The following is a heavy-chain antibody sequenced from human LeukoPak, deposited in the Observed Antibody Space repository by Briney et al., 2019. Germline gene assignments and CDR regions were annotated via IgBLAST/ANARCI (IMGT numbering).Heavy chain of an antibody. V-gene: IGHV4-59*01. CDR1: GGSISSYY. CDR2: IYYSGST. D-gene: IGHD6-13*01. CDR3: ARVSSSWLGLFDC. Sequence: PSETLSLTCSVSGGSISSYYWSWIRQPPGKGLEWIGYIYYSGSTNYNPSLKSRVTISVDTSKDQLSLKLTSATAADTAVYYCARVSSSWLGLFDCWGQGTLVTVSS. J-gene: IGHJ4*02.